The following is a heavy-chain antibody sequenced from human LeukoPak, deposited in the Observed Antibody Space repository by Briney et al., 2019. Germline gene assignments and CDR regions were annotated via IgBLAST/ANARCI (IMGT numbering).Heavy chain of an antibody. Sequence: SQTLSLTCAISGDSVSSNSAAWNWIRQSPSRGLEWLGRTYYRSKWYNDYAVSVKSRITINPDTSNNQFSLQLNSVTPEDTAVYYCARQLRFLEWLLGYFDYWGQGTLVTVSS. V-gene: IGHV6-1*01. CDR1: GDSVSSNSAA. CDR2: TYYRSKWYN. D-gene: IGHD3-3*01. J-gene: IGHJ4*02. CDR3: ARQLRFLEWLLGYFDY.